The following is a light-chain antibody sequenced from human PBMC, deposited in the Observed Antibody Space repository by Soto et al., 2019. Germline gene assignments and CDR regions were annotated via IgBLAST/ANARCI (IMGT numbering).Light chain of an antibody. CDR1: QSISSPY. CDR2: AAS. CDR3: QQYFGSLYT. V-gene: IGKV3-20*01. Sequence: SVLTQSPGTLSLSPGEGATLSCRTSQSISSPYLAWYQQRPGQAPRLLIYAASSRATGIPDRFSGSGSGTDFTLTIGRLEPEDFAVSYCQQYFGSLYTFGQGTKLEIK. J-gene: IGKJ2*01.